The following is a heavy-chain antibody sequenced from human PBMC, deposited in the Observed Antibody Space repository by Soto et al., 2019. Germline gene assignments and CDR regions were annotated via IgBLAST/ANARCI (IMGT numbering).Heavy chain of an antibody. CDR2: IYYSGIT. CDR1: GVSISNSSYY. J-gene: IGHJ4*02. V-gene: IGHV4-39*01. CDR3: ARHGSN. Sequence: PSETLSLTCTVSGVSISNSSYYWGWIRRPPGKGLEWIGTIYYSGITYYNPFLKSRVTISVDTSKNQFSLKLTSVTAADTAVYYCARHGSNWGQGTLVTVSS.